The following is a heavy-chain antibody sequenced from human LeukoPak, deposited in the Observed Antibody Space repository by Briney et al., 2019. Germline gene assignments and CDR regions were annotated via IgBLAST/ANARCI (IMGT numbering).Heavy chain of an antibody. D-gene: IGHD5-12*01. Sequence: SETLSLTCAVSGGSISSSNWWSWVRQPPGKGLEWIGEIYHSGSTNYNPSLKSRVTISVDTSKNQFSLKLSSVTAADTAVYYCARGYSGYDDYWGQGTLVTVSS. V-gene: IGHV4-4*02. CDR2: IYHSGST. CDR1: GGSISSSNW. J-gene: IGHJ4*02. CDR3: ARGYSGYDDY.